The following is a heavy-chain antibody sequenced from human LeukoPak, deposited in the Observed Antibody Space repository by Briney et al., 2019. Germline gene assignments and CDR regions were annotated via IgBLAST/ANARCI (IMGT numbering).Heavy chain of an antibody. CDR3: GKVQNYYDSSGYQYYFDY. V-gene: IGHV3-23*01. J-gene: IGHJ4*02. Sequence: PGGSLRHSCAASGFTFSSYAMSWVRQAPGKGLEWVSSISGSGGSTYYADSVKGRFTISRDNTKNTLYLQLNSLRAEDTAVYYCGKVQNYYDSSGYQYYFDYWGQGTLVTVSS. CDR1: GFTFSSYA. CDR2: ISGSGGST. D-gene: IGHD3-22*01.